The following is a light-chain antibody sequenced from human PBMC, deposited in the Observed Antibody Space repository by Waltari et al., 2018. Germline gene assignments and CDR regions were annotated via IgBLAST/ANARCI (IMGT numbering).Light chain of an antibody. CDR1: QSAKTS. CDR3: QQYNIWPWT. J-gene: IGKJ1*01. Sequence: EVVMTQSPATLSVSPGVRVSLSCRASQSAKTSLAWYQQTPGQAPRLLLYRASTRAAGVPDRFSGSGSGTEFTLTISSLQSEDSAIYYCQQYNIWPWTFGPGTNVDIK. V-gene: IGKV3D-15*01. CDR2: RAS.